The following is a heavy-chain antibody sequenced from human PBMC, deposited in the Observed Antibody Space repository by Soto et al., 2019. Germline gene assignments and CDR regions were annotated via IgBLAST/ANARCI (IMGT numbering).Heavy chain of an antibody. CDR2: ISGSGGST. Sequence: PGGSLRLSCAASGFTFSSYAMRWVRQAPGKGLEWVSAISGSGGSTYYADSVKGRFTISRDNSKNTLYLQMNSLRAEDTAVYYCANYAYFSPYSYGYGDAFDIWGQGTMVTVSS. J-gene: IGHJ3*02. V-gene: IGHV3-23*01. CDR1: GFTFSSYA. CDR3: ANYAYFSPYSYGYGDAFDI. D-gene: IGHD5-18*01.